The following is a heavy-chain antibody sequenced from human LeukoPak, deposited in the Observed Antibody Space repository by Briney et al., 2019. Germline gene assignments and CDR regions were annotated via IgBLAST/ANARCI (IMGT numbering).Heavy chain of an antibody. Sequence: GGSLRLSCAVSGFTFSNFAMHWVRQAPGKGLEWVAVISYDGSNKYYADSVKGRFTISRDNSKNTLFLQMNSLRAEDTAVYYCAKEINWRYFDYWGQGTLVTVSS. CDR3: AKEINWRYFDY. V-gene: IGHV3-30*04. D-gene: IGHD3-3*01. J-gene: IGHJ4*02. CDR1: GFTFSNFA. CDR2: ISYDGSNK.